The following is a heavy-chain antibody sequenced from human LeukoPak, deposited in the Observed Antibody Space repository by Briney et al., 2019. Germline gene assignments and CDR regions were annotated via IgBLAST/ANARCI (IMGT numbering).Heavy chain of an antibody. CDR3: ARGYSGYDPFDY. J-gene: IGHJ4*02. V-gene: IGHV3-66*01. CDR1: GFTGRGNY. D-gene: IGHD5-12*01. CDR2: LYSGGTA. Sequence: GGSLRLSCAVSGFTGRGNYMSWVRQAPGKGLEWVSVLYSGGTAYYADSVEGRFTISRDNSKNTLYLQMNSLRAEDTAVYYCARGYSGYDPFDYWGQGTLVTVSS.